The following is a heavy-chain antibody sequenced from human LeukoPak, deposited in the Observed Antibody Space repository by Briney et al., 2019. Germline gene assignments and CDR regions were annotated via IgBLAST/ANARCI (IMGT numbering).Heavy chain of an antibody. D-gene: IGHD6-13*01. CDR1: GYTFTSYG. CDR2: IGAYNGNT. CDR3: ARDIPSIAAAGTRNWFDP. V-gene: IGHV1-18*01. J-gene: IGHJ5*02. Sequence: ASVKVSCKASGYTFTSYGISWVRQAPGQGLEWMGWIGAYNGNTNYAQKLQGRVTMTTDTSTSTAYMELRSLRSDDTAVYYCARDIPSIAAAGTRNWFDPWGQGTLVTVSS.